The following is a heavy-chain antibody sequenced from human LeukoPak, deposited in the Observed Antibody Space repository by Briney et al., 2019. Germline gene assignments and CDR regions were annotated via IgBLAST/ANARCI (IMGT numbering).Heavy chain of an antibody. Sequence: SETLSLTCTVSGGSISSGGYYWSWIRQPPGKGLEWIGYIYHSGSTYYNPSLKSRVTISVDRSKNQFSLKLSSVTAADTAVYYCARDLGYDPYYYYYMDVWGKGTTVTVSS. CDR3: ARDLGYDPYYYYYMDV. J-gene: IGHJ6*03. CDR2: IYHSGST. D-gene: IGHD3-3*01. CDR1: GGSISSGGYY. V-gene: IGHV4-30-2*01.